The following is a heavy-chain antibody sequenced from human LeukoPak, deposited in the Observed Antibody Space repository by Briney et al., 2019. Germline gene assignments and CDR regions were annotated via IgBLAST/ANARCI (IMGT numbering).Heavy chain of an antibody. CDR3: ARARERGPTRIQLWLI. Sequence: GASVKVSCKASGYTFTSYDINWVRQAPGQGLEWMGWINPNSGGTNYAQKFQGRVTMTRDTSISTAYMELSRLRSDDTAVYYCARARERGPTRIQLWLIWGQGTLVTVSS. D-gene: IGHD5-18*01. CDR1: GYTFTSYD. CDR2: INPNSGGT. J-gene: IGHJ4*02. V-gene: IGHV1-2*02.